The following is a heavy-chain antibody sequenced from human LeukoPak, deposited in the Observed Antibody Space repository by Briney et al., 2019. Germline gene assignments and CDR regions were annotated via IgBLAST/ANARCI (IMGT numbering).Heavy chain of an antibody. D-gene: IGHD1-14*01. V-gene: IGHV1-2*02. J-gene: IGHJ3*02. CDR3: AREVTGTLDAFDI. Sequence: AASVKVSCKASGYTFTGYYMHWVRQAPGQGLEWMGWINPNSGGTNYAQRFQGRVTTARDTSISTAYMELSRLRSDDTAVYYCAREVTGTLDAFDIWGQGTMVTVSS. CDR2: INPNSGGT. CDR1: GYTFTGYY.